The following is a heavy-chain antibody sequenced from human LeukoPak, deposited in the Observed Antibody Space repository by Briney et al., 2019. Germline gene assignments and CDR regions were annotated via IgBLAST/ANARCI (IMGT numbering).Heavy chain of an antibody. D-gene: IGHD6-19*01. Sequence: PSETLSLTCAVYGGSFSGYYWSWIRQPPGKGLEWIGEINHSGSTNYNPSLKSRVTISVDTSKNQFSLKLSSVTAADTAVYYCARVRQWLVRMYYFDYWGQGTLVTVSS. CDR1: GGSFSGYY. J-gene: IGHJ4*02. CDR2: INHSGST. V-gene: IGHV4-34*01. CDR3: ARVRQWLVRMYYFDY.